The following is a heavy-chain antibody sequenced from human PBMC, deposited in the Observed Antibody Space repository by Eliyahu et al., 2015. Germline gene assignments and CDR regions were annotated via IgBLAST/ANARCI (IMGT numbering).Heavy chain of an antibody. V-gene: IGHV4-34*01. CDR1: GGSFSGYS. CDR3: RQAGGSGWYPTDY. J-gene: IGHJ4*02. Sequence: QVQLQQWXAGLLKPSETLSLTCAVFGGSFSGYSWTWIRQPPGKGLEWIGEFNHGGGTNYKPSLKSRVTISVDTARNQFSLKLTSVTAADTAVYYCRQAGGSGWYPTDYWGQGVLVTVSS. D-gene: IGHD6-19*01. CDR2: FNHGGGT.